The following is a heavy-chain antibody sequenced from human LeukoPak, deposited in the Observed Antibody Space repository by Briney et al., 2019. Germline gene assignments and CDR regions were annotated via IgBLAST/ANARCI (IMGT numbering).Heavy chain of an antibody. Sequence: ASVKVSCKASGSTFTVYYVHWVRQAPGQGLEWMGWINPNSGGTNYAQKFQGRVTMTRDTSISTAYMELSRLRSDDTAVYYCAKGVEMATIRSSYFDYWGQGTLVTVSS. J-gene: IGHJ4*02. CDR1: GSTFTVYY. CDR2: INPNSGGT. V-gene: IGHV1-2*02. D-gene: IGHD5-24*01. CDR3: AKGVEMATIRSSYFDY.